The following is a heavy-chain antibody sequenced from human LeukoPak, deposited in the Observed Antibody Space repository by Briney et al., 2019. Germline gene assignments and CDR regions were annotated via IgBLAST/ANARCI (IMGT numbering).Heavy chain of an antibody. CDR2: INPNNGGT. J-gene: IGHJ4*02. CDR1: GHTLTGYY. V-gene: IGHV1-2*02. D-gene: IGHD6-19*01. CDR3: ARVVPDLVYSSGWYELDY. Sequence: ASVKVSCKASGHTLTGYYMHWVRQAPGQGLEWMGWINPNNGGTSYAEKFRGRVTMTRDTSISTAYMELSRLRSDDTAVYYCARVVPDLVYSSGWYELDYWGQGTLVTVSS.